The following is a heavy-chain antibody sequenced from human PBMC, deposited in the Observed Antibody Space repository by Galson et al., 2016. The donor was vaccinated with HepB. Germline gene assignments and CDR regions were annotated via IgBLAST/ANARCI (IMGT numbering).Heavy chain of an antibody. CDR1: GGSISTYY. CDR2: IFYRGST. CDR3: ARGLTEFGDYVGF. D-gene: IGHD2/OR15-2a*01. V-gene: IGHV4-59*01. Sequence: SETLSLTCTVSGGSISTYYWSWIRQPPGKGLEWIGYIFYRGSTNYNPSLKSRVTISVDTSKNQFSLKVNSVTAADTAVDYCARGLTEFGDYVGFWGQGTLVTVPS. J-gene: IGHJ4*02.